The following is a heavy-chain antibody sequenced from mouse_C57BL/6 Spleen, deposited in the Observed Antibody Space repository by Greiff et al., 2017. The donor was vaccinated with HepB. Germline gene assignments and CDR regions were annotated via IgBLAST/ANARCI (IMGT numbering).Heavy chain of an antibody. J-gene: IGHJ1*03. CDR1: EYEFPSHD. D-gene: IGHD1-1*01. V-gene: IGHV5-2*03. CDR3: ARHGPITTVVATGNWYFDV. Sequence: EVKLVESGGGLVQPGESLKLSCESNEYEFPSHDMSWVRKTPEKRLELVAAINSDGGSTYYPDTMERRFIISRDNTKKTLYLQMSSLRSEDTALYYCARHGPITTVVATGNWYFDVWGTGTTVTVSS. CDR2: INSDGGST.